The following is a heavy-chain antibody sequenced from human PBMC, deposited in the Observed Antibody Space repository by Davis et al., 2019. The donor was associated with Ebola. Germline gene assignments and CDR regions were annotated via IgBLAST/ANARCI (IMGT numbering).Heavy chain of an antibody. CDR3: AGFSCGSISCSAIDDY. Sequence: GESLKISCAASGFIFSDYSMDWVRQAPGKGLEWVSSISTSSGYIYYADSVKGRFTISRDNAKNSLYLQMNSLRAEDTAVYYCAGFSCGSISCSAIDDYWGQGSLVTVSS. CDR1: GFIFSDYS. J-gene: IGHJ4*02. V-gene: IGHV3-21*01. CDR2: ISTSSGYI. D-gene: IGHD2-2*01.